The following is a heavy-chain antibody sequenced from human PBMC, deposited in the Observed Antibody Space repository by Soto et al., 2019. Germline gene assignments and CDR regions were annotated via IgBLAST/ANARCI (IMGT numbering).Heavy chain of an antibody. CDR1: GYTFTSYG. V-gene: IGHV1-18*01. Sequence: ASVKVSCKASGYTFTSYGISWVRQAPGQGLEWMGWISAYNGNTNYAQKLQGRVTMTTDTSTSTAYMELRSLRSDDTAVYYCARSLWDRDSSGYYFDIWGQGTMVTVSS. CDR3: ARSLWDRDSSGYYFDI. CDR2: ISAYNGNT. D-gene: IGHD3-22*01. J-gene: IGHJ3*02.